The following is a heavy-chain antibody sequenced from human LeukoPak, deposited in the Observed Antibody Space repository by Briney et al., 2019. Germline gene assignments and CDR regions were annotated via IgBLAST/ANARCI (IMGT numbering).Heavy chain of an antibody. CDR2: INLSSGGT. CDR1: AYIFSDFY. V-gene: IGHV1-2*02. Sequence: ASVKVSCKASAYIFSDFYLHWVRQAPGQGLEWMGWINLSSGGTNYAQKFQGGVTMTRDTSMSTAYMDVRGLTSDDTAVYYCSRGAYFYDDVTRGFDIWGQGTMVTVSS. D-gene: IGHD3-16*01. J-gene: IGHJ3*02. CDR3: SRGAYFYDDVTRGFDI.